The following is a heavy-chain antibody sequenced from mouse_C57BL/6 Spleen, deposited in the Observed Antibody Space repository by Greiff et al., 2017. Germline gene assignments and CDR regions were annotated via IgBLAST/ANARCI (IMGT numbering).Heavy chain of an antibody. V-gene: IGHV6-3*01. CDR3: TGPAVVVDY. J-gene: IGHJ2*01. CDR2: IRLKSENYAT. Sequence: EVKLEESGGGLVQPGGSMILSCVASGFTFSNYWMNWVRKSPEKGHEWDSQIRLKSENYATHYAESVKGRFTISRDDSNRIVYLKITNLRAEDTGIYYCTGPAVVVDYWGQGTTLTVSS. D-gene: IGHD1-1*01. CDR1: GFTFSNYW.